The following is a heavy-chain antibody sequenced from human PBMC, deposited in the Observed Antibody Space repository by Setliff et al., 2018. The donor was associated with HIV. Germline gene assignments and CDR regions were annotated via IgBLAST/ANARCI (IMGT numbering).Heavy chain of an antibody. Sequence: SETLSLTCDVSGFSISSRYYWGWIRQSPGKGLEWIGYIYYSGSTYYNPSLKSRVTISVDTSKNQFSLKLSSVTAADTAVYYCAREDYYYYGMDVWGQGTTVTVSS. CDR3: AREDYYYYGMDV. CDR1: GFSISSRYY. CDR2: IYYSGST. V-gene: IGHV4-38-2*02. J-gene: IGHJ6*02.